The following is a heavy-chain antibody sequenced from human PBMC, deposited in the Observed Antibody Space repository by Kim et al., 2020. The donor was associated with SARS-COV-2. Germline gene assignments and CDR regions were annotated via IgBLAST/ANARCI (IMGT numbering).Heavy chain of an antibody. D-gene: IGHD3-16*01. CDR2: FDPEDGET. J-gene: IGHJ5*02. CDR3: ATRTGTLRDGGIWFDP. V-gene: IGHV1-24*01. CDR1: GYTLTELS. Sequence: ASVKVSCKVSGYTLTELSMHWVRQAPGKGLEWMGGFDPEDGETIYAQKFQGRVTMTEDTSTDTAYMELSSPRSEDTAVYYCATRTGTLRDGGIWFDPWGQGTLVTVSS.